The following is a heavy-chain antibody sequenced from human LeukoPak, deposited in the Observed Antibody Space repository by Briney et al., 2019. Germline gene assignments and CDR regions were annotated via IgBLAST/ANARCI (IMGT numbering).Heavy chain of an antibody. CDR3: ARDRRDGYNYGMDV. CDR1: GFTVSSNY. D-gene: IGHD5-24*01. Sequence: GGSLRLSCAASGFTVSSNYMSWVRQAPGKGLEWVSVIYSGGSTYYADSVKGRFTISRDNSKNTLYLQMNSLRAEDTAVYYCARDRRDGYNYGMDVWGQGTTVTVSS. V-gene: IGHV3-66*01. CDR2: IYSGGST. J-gene: IGHJ6*02.